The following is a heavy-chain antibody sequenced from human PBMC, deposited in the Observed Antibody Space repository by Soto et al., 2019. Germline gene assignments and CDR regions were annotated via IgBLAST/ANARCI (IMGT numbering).Heavy chain of an antibody. CDR3: AIEGIGGTTFGSYLVY. Sequence: GGSLRLSCAASGSIFTGYGMHWVRQAPGKGLEWVAVIWFDGSNKYYADSVKGRFTISRDNSKNMLYLQMNSLRVEDTAVYYCAIEGIGGTTFGSYLVYLGQGALVIVYS. CDR1: GSIFTGYG. J-gene: IGHJ4*02. V-gene: IGHV3-33*01. D-gene: IGHD1-1*01. CDR2: IWFDGSNK.